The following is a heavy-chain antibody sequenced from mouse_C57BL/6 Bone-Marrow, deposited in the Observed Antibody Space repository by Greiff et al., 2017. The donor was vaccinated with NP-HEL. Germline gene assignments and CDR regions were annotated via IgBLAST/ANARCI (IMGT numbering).Heavy chain of an antibody. CDR3: VRQGYDGYYLDY. D-gene: IGHD2-3*01. J-gene: IGHJ2*01. V-gene: IGHV10-1*01. Sequence: EVQRVESGGGLVQPKGSLKLSCAASGFSFNTYAMNWVRQAPGKGLEWVARIRSKSNNYATYYADSLKDRFTISRDDSESMLYLQMNNLKTEDTAIYSLVRQGYDGYYLDYWGQGTTLTVSS. CDR1: GFSFNTYA. CDR2: IRSKSNNYAT.